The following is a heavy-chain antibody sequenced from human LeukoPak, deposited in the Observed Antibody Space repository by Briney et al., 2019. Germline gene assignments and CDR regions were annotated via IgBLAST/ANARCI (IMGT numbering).Heavy chain of an antibody. V-gene: IGHV3-21*01. D-gene: IGHD2-21*01. CDR3: ASSILWGGAFDI. CDR2: ISSSSSYI. Sequence: KTGGSLRLSCAASGFTFSSYSMNWVRQAPGKGLEWVSSISSSSSYIYYADSVKGRFTISRDNAKNSLYLQMNSLRAEDTAVYYCASSILWGGAFDIWGQGTMVTVSS. J-gene: IGHJ3*02. CDR1: GFTFSSYS.